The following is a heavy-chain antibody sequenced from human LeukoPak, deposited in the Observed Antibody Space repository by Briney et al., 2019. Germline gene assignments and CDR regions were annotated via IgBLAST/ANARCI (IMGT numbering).Heavy chain of an antibody. Sequence: SETLSLTCTVSGGSISSYYWSWIRQPAGKGLEWIGRIYTSGSTNYNPSLKSRVTISIGKSKNHFSLNLSSVTAADTAVYYCARHNTIFGVLVPLDYWGQGTLVTVSS. V-gene: IGHV4-4*07. CDR2: IYTSGST. J-gene: IGHJ4*02. CDR1: GGSISSYY. CDR3: ARHNTIFGVLVPLDY. D-gene: IGHD3-3*01.